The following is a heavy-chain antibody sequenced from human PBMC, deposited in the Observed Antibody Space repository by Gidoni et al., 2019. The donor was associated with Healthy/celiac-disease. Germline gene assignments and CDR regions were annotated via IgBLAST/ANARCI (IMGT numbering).Heavy chain of an antibody. CDR2: ISYDGSNK. CDR3: ARFTPSGWYDY. J-gene: IGHJ4*02. V-gene: IGHV3-30-3*01. D-gene: IGHD6-19*01. CDR1: GFTFSSYA. Sequence: LSCAASGFTFSSYAMHWVRQAPGKGLEWVPVISYDGSNKYYADSVKGRFTISRDNSKNTLYPQMNSLRAEDTAVYYCARFTPSGWYDYWGQGTLVTVSS.